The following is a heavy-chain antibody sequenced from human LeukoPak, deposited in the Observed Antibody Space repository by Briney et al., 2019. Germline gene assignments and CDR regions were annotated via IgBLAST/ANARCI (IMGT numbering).Heavy chain of an antibody. J-gene: IGHJ4*02. Sequence: SETLSLTCTVSGGSISSYYWSWIRQPPGKGLEWIGYIYYSGSTNYNPSLKSRVTISVDTSKNQFSLKLSSVTAADTAVYYCARGSGASTLNFDYWGQGTLVTVSS. CDR2: IYYSGST. V-gene: IGHV4-59*01. D-gene: IGHD3-10*01. CDR3: ARGSGASTLNFDY. CDR1: GGSISSYY.